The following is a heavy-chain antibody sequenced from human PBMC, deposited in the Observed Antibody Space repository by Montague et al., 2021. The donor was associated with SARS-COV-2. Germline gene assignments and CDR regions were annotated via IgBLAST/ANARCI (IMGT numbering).Heavy chain of an antibody. CDR2: ISAYNGNT. CDR3: AIAMAGTYYFDY. J-gene: IGHJ4*02. D-gene: IGHD6-19*01. CDR1: GYTFTSYG. V-gene: IGHV1-18*01. Sequence: SVKVSCKASGYTFTSYGISWVRQAPGQGLEWMGWISAYNGNTNYAQKLQGRVTMTTDTSTSTAYMELRSLRSDDTAVYYCAIAMAGTYYFDYWGQGTLVTVSS.